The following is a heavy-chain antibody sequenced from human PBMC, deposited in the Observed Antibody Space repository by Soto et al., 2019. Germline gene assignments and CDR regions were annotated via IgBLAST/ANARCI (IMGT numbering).Heavy chain of an antibody. CDR1: GYTLTELS. CDR3: ATPPGAVAGDAFDI. D-gene: IGHD6-19*01. J-gene: IGHJ3*02. V-gene: IGHV1-24*01. Sequence: QVQLVQSGAEVKKPGASVKVSCKVSGYTLTELSMHWVRQAPGKGXXXXVSFDPENGETIYAQKFQGRVTMTEDTSTDTAYMELSSLRSEDTAVYYCATPPGAVAGDAFDIWGQGTMVTVSS. CDR2: FDPENGET.